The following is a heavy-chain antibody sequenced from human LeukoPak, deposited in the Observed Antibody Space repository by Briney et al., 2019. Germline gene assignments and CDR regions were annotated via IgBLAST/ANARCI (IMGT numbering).Heavy chain of an antibody. CDR3: ARDVEGSGWSNFQH. CDR1: GGSISSYY. Sequence: SETLSLTCTVSGGSISSYYWSWIRQPPGKGLEWIGYIYYSGSTNYNPSLKSRVTISVDTSKNQFCLKLSSVTAADTAVYYCARDVEGSGWSNFQHWGQGTLVTVSS. D-gene: IGHD6-19*01. V-gene: IGHV4-59*01. CDR2: IYYSGST. J-gene: IGHJ1*01.